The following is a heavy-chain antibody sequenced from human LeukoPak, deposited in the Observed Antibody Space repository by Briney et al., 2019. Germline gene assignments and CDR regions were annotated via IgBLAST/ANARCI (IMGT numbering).Heavy chain of an antibody. D-gene: IGHD4-17*01. Sequence: SGTLYLTCSVSGGSFSGHYWSWVRQTPERGLEWLGFVFASGSTTYNPFFKSRGTISAAMSRNQFYLGLQSVSAADTGVYFCARHQHYGDYDYFDFWGQGTLVTVSS. CDR2: VFASGST. CDR3: ARHQHYGDYDYFDF. J-gene: IGHJ4*02. V-gene: IGHV4-59*08. CDR1: GGSFSGHY.